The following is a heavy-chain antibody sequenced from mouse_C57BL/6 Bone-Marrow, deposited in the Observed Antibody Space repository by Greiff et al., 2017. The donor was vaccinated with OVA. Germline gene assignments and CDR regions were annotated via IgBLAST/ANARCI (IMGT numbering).Heavy chain of an antibody. D-gene: IGHD1-1*01. Sequence: QVQLQQSGTELVKPGASVKLSCKASGYTFTSYWMHWVKQRPGQGLEWIGTINPSTGGTTYNQKFKSKATLTVDKSSSTAYMQLRSLTSEDSAVYYCGRDTTPYYYGMDYWGQGTSVTVSA. J-gene: IGHJ4*01. CDR1: GYTFTSYW. CDR2: INPSTGGT. CDR3: GRDTTPYYYGMDY. V-gene: IGHV1-53*01.